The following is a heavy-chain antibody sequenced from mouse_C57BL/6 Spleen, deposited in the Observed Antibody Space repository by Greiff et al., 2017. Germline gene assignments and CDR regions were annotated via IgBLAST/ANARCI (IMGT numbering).Heavy chain of an antibody. CDR3: ARRYYYGSSGYAMDY. D-gene: IGHD1-1*01. V-gene: IGHV5-17*01. J-gene: IGHJ4*01. CDR1: GFTFSDYG. Sequence: EVQGVESGGGLVKPGGSLKLSCAASGFTFSDYGMHWVRQAPEKGLEWVAYISSGSSTIYYADTVKGRFTISRDNAKNTLFLQMTSLRSEDTAMXYCARRYYYGSSGYAMDYWGQGTSVTVSS. CDR2: ISSGSSTI.